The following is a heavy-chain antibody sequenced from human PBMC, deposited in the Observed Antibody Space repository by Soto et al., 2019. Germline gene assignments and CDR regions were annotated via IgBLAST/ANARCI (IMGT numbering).Heavy chain of an antibody. V-gene: IGHV1-2*04. D-gene: IGHD2-8*01. CDR1: GYTFTGYY. CDR2: INPNSGGT. Sequence: ASVKVSCKASGYTFTGYYIHWVRQAPGQGLEWMGWINPNSGGTNYVKNFQGWVTMTRDTSISTAYMELSRLRSDDTAVYYCARGRSPNYYYYGMDVWGQGTTVTVSS. J-gene: IGHJ6*02. CDR3: ARGRSPNYYYYGMDV.